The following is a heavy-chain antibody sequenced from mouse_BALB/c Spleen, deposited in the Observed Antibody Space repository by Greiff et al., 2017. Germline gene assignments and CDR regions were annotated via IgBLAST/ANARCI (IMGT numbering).Heavy chain of an antibody. CDR3: ARPTLLRYAMDY. CDR1: GFTFSSYY. CDR2: INSNGGST. J-gene: IGHJ4*01. V-gene: IGHV5-6-2*01. Sequence: EVQLQESGGGLVKLGGSLKLSCAASGFTFSSYYMSWVRQTPEKRLELVAAINSNGGSTYYPDTVKGRFTISRDNAKNTLYLQMSSLKSEDTALYYCARPTLLRYAMDYWGQGTSVTVSS. D-gene: IGHD1-2*01.